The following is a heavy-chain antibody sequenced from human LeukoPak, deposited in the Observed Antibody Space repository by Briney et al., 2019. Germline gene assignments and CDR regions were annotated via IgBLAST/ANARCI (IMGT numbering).Heavy chain of an antibody. J-gene: IGHJ4*02. CDR2: IYSGGST. V-gene: IGHV3-66*01. CDR1: GFTVSSKY. Sequence: GGSLRLSCAASGFTVSSKYMSWVRQAPGKGLEWVSDIYSGGSTYYADSVKGRFTISRDNSKNTVYLQMNSQRAEDTAVYYCARDCSASSSDYYPLGYWGQGTLVTVSS. CDR3: ARDCSASSSDYYPLGY. D-gene: IGHD3-22*01.